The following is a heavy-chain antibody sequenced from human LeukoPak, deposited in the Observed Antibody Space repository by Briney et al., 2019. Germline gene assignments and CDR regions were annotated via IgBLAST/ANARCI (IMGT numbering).Heavy chain of an antibody. J-gene: IGHJ6*03. CDR3: ARGSLSSRQAWYYYYMDV. D-gene: IGHD6-13*01. Sequence: SVTVSFKASGATFSSYAISWVRKAHGQGHEWIGGIIPIFSTANYAQKFQGTVTITTDESTSTTYMELSSLRSEDTAVYYCARGSLSSRQAWYYYYMDVWGKGTTVTVSS. CDR1: GATFSSYA. CDR2: IIPIFSTA. V-gene: IGHV1-69*05.